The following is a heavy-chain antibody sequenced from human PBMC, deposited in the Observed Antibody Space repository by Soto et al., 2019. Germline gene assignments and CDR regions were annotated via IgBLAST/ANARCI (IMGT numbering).Heavy chain of an antibody. CDR3: ARGTGIYDWVY. CDR1: GGSISSYY. J-gene: IGHJ4*02. CDR2: IYYSGST. D-gene: IGHD5-12*01. V-gene: IGHV4-59*08. Sequence: PSETLSLTCTVSGGSISSYYWSWIRQPPGKGLEWIGYIYYSGSTNYNPSLKSRVTISVDTSKNQFSLKLSSVTAADTAVYYCARGTGIYDWVYWGQGTLVTVSS.